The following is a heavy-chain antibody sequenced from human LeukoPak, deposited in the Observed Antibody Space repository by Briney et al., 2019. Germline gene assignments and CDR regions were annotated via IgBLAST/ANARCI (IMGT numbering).Heavy chain of an antibody. J-gene: IGHJ5*02. V-gene: IGHV4-39*01. CDR3: VGYSSSCFDP. CDR1: GFTFSSYA. D-gene: IGHD6-13*01. Sequence: PGGSLRLSCAASGFTFSSYAMHWIRQPPGKGLEWIGSIYYSGSTYYNPSLKSRVTIPVDTSKNQFSLKLSSVTAADTAVYYCVGYSSSCFDPWGQGTLVTVSS. CDR2: IYYSGST.